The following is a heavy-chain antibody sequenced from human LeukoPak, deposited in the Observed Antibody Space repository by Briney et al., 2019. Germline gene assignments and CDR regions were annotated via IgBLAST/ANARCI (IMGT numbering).Heavy chain of an antibody. J-gene: IGHJ4*02. CDR3: ARDDSGYAKESLTSFDY. CDR1: GYTFTGYY. V-gene: IGHV1-2*02. CDR2: INPNSGGT. D-gene: IGHD5-12*01. Sequence: GASVKVSCKASGYTFTGYYMHWVRQAPGQGLEWMGWINPNSGGTNYAQKFQGRVTMTRDTSISTAYMELSRLRSDDTAVYYCARDDSGYAKESLTSFDYWGQGTLVTGSS.